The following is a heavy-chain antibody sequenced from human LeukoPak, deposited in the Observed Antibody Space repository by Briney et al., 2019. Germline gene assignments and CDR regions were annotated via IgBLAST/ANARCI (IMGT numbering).Heavy chain of an antibody. CDR2: IYSGGST. V-gene: IGHV3-66*02. Sequence: GGSLRLSYAASGFTVSSNYMSWVRQARGKGLEWVSVIYSGGSTYYADSVKGRFTISRDNSKNTLYLQMNSLRAEETAVYYCASPAYYCGTPYYFDYWGQGTLVTVSS. D-gene: IGHD4-23*01. CDR1: GFTVSSNY. CDR3: ASPAYYCGTPYYFDY. J-gene: IGHJ4*02.